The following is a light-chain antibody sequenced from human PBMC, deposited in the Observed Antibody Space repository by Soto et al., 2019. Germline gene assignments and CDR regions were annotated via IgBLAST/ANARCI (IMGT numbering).Light chain of an antibody. Sequence: DIQMTQSPSTLSASVGDRAPITCRASQSISSWLAWYQQNPGKAPQLLIYDASSLESGVPSRFSGSGSGTEFTLTISSLQPDDFATYYCQQYNSYRTFGQGTKVDIK. CDR1: QSISSW. V-gene: IGKV1-5*01. CDR3: QQYNSYRT. CDR2: DAS. J-gene: IGKJ1*01.